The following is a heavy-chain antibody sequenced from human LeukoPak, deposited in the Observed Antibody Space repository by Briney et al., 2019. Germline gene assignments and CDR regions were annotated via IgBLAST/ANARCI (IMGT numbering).Heavy chain of an antibody. J-gene: IGHJ4*02. CDR2: ISSSSSTI. CDR1: GFTFSSYS. D-gene: IGHD6-13*01. Sequence: PGGSLRLSCAASGFTFSSYSMNWVRQAPGKGLKWVSYISSSSSTIYYADSVKGRFTISRDNAKNSLYLQMNSLRAEDTAVYYCARVGPSYSSSWYPFDYWGQGTLVTVSS. CDR3: ARVGPSYSSSWYPFDY. V-gene: IGHV3-48*04.